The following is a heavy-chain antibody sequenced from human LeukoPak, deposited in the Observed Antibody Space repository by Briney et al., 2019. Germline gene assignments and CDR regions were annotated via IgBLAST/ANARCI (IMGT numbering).Heavy chain of an antibody. D-gene: IGHD1-26*01. Sequence: SETLSLTCTVSGGSISSSSYYWGWIRQPPGKGLEWIGYIYYSGSTYYNPSLKSRVTISVDTSKNQFSLKLSSVTAADTAVYYCARDQGGGATNYYYYGMDVWGQGTTVTVSS. CDR2: IYYSGST. V-gene: IGHV4-31*03. J-gene: IGHJ6*02. CDR3: ARDQGGGATNYYYYGMDV. CDR1: GGSISSSSYY.